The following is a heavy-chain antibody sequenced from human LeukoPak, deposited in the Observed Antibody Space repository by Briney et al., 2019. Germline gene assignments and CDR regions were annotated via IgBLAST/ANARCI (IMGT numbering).Heavy chain of an antibody. CDR3: ARVHDTTGYYHYFDS. CDR1: GFTFSTYP. V-gene: IGHV3-30*14. D-gene: IGHD3-9*01. J-gene: IGHJ4*02. Sequence: PGGSLRLSCEASGFTFSTYPMHWVRQAPDKGLEWVAMISHHGSNEYYADSVKGRFTISRDNSKNTLYLQMNNPRVEDTAIYYCARVHDTTGYYHYFDSWGQRTLVTVSS. CDR2: ISHHGSNE.